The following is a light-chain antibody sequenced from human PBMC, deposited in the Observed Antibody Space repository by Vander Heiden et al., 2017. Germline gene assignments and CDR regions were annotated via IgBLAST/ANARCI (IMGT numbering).Light chain of an antibody. V-gene: IGKV1-9*01. CDR3: QQLDSYPLT. CDR2: GAS. Sequence: IPLTQSPFTLPASVGDRVTITCRASLGISSYLAWYQQKPGKAPKLLIYGASTLESGVPSRFSGSGSGTDFTLTISSLQPEDFATYYCQQLDSYPLTFGGGTKVEIK. CDR1: LGISSY. J-gene: IGKJ4*01.